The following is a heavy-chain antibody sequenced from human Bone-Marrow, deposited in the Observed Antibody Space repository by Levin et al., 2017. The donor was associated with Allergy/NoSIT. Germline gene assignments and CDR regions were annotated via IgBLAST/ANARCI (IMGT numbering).Heavy chain of an antibody. Sequence: LSLTCAASGFTFDDYAMHWVRQAPGKGLEWVSGISWNSGSIGYADSVKGRFTISRDNAKNSLYLQMNSLRAEDTALYYCAKERATGYQNWFDPWGQGTLVTVSS. CDR3: AKERATGYQNWFDP. J-gene: IGHJ5*02. D-gene: IGHD5-24*01. V-gene: IGHV3-9*01. CDR2: ISWNSGSI. CDR1: GFTFDDYA.